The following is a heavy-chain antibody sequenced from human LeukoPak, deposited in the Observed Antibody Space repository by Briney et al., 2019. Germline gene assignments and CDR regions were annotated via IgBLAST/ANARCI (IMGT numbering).Heavy chain of an antibody. CDR3: ATYRQVLLPFES. J-gene: IGHJ4*02. V-gene: IGHV3-30*02. D-gene: IGHD2-8*02. CDR2: IRYDGSNK. CDR1: GFTFSSYG. Sequence: GGSLRLSRAASGFTFSSYGMHWVRQAPGKGLEWVAFIRYDGSNKYYADSVKGRFTISRDNSKNTLYLQMNSLRAEDTAIYYCATYRQVLLPFESWGQGTLVTVSS.